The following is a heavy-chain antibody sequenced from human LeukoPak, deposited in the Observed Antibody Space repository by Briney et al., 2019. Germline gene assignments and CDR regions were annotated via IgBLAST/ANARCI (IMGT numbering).Heavy chain of an antibody. CDR3: ARLLAYNSGGEAFDH. D-gene: IGHD1-20*01. CDR2: IRYDGSNK. J-gene: IGHJ4*02. V-gene: IGHV3-33*08. Sequence: GSLRLSCAAPGFTFSNYVMQWVRQAPGKGLEWVAFIRYDGSNKYYADSVKGRFTISRDNAQNSLYLQMNSLRAEDTAVYYCARLLAYNSGGEAFDHWGQGALVTVSS. CDR1: GFTFSNYV.